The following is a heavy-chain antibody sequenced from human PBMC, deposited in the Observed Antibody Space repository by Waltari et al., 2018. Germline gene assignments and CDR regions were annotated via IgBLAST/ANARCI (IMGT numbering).Heavy chain of an antibody. CDR2: ISDDGSRI. V-gene: IGHV3-74*01. D-gene: IGHD2-2*01. CDR3: VRGFSTSPSSY. Sequence: EVQLVESGGGLVQPGEYLRLSCAASGFTFGSFWMHWVGQVSGKGLVWVSSISDDGSRIGYADSVKGRFTISRDNAKNTLYLQMNRLRGDDTAVYYCVRGFSTSPSSYWGQGALVTVSS. CDR1: GFTFGSFW. J-gene: IGHJ4*02.